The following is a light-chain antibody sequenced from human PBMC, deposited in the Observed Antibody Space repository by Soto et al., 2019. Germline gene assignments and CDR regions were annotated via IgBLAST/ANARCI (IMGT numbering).Light chain of an antibody. Sequence: DIQMTQSPSSLSASLGDRVTITCRASQSISSYLNWFQQKPGKAPRLLIYAASSLQSGVPSRFSGSGSGTDFTLTISSLQPEDFATYYCQQSYSTPYTFGQGTKLEMK. CDR1: QSISSY. V-gene: IGKV1-39*01. CDR3: QQSYSTPYT. CDR2: AAS. J-gene: IGKJ2*01.